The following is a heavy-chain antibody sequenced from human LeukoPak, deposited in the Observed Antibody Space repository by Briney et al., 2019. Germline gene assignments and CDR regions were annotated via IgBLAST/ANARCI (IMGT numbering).Heavy chain of an antibody. D-gene: IGHD2-15*01. CDR2: TNSGGTST. J-gene: IGHJ4*02. CDR1: GFPFSDFS. CDR3: AKQSSARSLGE. V-gene: IGHV3-23*01. Sequence: GGALRLSCATSGFPFSDFSMSWVRQAPGKGLEWISTTNSGGTSTYYAESVKGRFTISRDNSKNTLYLQMSSLRVEATAVYYCAKQSSARSLGEGGPGTLVSVSS.